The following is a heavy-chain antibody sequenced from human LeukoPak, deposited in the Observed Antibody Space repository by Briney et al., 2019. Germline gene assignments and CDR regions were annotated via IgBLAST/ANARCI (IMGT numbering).Heavy chain of an antibody. J-gene: IGHJ4*02. D-gene: IGHD6-19*01. CDR1: GFTFSSHG. CDR2: IRYDGSKK. V-gene: IGHV3-33*01. Sequence: GGSLRLSCAASGFTFSSHGMHWVHQAPGKGLEWVATIRYDGSKKWYAESVRGRFTISRDDSKNTLFLQMNNLRVEDTAVYYCAREDSSGWYTAYWGQGTLVTVSS. CDR3: AREDSSGWYTAY.